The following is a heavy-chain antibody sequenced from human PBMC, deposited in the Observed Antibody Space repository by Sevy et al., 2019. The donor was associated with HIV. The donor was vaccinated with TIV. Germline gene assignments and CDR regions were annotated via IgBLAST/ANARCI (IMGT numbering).Heavy chain of an antibody. CDR1: GDSISSGSYY. V-gene: IGHV4-39*01. J-gene: IGHJ4*02. CDR3: ARSNPYYDFWTGYMTSGYFDF. CDR2: ISYSGNT. Sequence: SETLSLTCIVSGDSISSGSYYWGLIRQPPGKGLEWIASISYSGNTYYNPSLKSRTTMSIDTSKNQFFLTLNSVTAPDAAVYYCARSNPYYDFWTGYMTSGYFDFWGPGTLVTVSS. D-gene: IGHD3-3*01.